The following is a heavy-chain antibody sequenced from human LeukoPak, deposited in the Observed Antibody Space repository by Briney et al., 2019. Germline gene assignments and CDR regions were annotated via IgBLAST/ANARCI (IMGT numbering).Heavy chain of an antibody. J-gene: IGHJ4*02. Sequence: SETLSLTCTVSGGSISSGGYYWSWIRQHPGKGLEWIGYIYSSGNTYYNPSLKSRVTISVDMSKNQFSLKLSSVTAADTAVYYCAREMGYSSGWYEYWGQGTLVTVSS. D-gene: IGHD6-19*01. CDR1: GGSISSGGYY. CDR3: AREMGYSSGWYEY. V-gene: IGHV4-31*03. CDR2: IYSSGNT.